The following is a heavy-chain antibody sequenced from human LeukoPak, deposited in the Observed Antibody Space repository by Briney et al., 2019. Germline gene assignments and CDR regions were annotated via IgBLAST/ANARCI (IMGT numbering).Heavy chain of an antibody. CDR2: HQDPGGST. J-gene: IGHJ4*02. V-gene: IGHV3-23*01. Sequence: GVSLRLSCAASGFTFSSYAMSWVRQAPGKGLEWVSVHQDPGGSTYYADSVKGRYTISRDNSKNTLYLQMNSLRAEDTAVYYCAKNMGSTGYYTTDYWGQGTLVTVSS. CDR3: AKNMGSTGYYTTDY. D-gene: IGHD3/OR15-3a*01. CDR1: GFTFSSYA.